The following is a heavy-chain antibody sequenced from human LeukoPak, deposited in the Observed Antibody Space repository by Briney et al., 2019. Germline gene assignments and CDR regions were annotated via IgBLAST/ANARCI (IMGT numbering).Heavy chain of an antibody. D-gene: IGHD3-22*01. CDR2: ISSSGSTI. CDR3: ARGGVYYDSSGYDGDY. V-gene: IGHV3-48*03. Sequence: GGSLRLSCVASGFTFSSYEMNWVRQAPGKGLEWVSYISSSGSTIYYADSVKGRFTISRDNAKNSLYLQMNSLRAEDTAVYYCARGGVYYDSSGYDGDYWGQGTLVTVSS. CDR1: GFTFSSYE. J-gene: IGHJ4*02.